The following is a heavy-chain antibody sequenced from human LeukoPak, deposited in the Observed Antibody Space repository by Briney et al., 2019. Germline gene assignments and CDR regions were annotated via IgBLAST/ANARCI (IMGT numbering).Heavy chain of an antibody. J-gene: IGHJ6*03. CDR1: GFTFSDYY. Sequence: KPGGSLRLSCAASGFTFSDYYMSWIRQAPGKGLEWVSYISSSGSTIYYADSVKGRFTVSRDNARNSLYLQMSSLRVEDTAVYYCAREEMIRFLEEYWYTDVWGKGTTVTVSS. D-gene: IGHD3-3*01. CDR3: AREEMIRFLEEYWYTDV. V-gene: IGHV3-11*04. CDR2: ISSSGSTI.